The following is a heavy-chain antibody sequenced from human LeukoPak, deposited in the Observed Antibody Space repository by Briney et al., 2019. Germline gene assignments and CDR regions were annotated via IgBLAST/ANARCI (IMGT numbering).Heavy chain of an antibody. D-gene: IGHD6-19*01. CDR1: GYTFTRYC. CDR3: ARDLGISGWYAPPLGYFDY. Sequence: ASVKVSCKASGYTFTRYCMHWVRQAPGQGLEWMGWINPKSGGTHYAQKFQGRVTMPRDTSISTTYMELSRLRSDDTAVYYCARDLGISGWYAPPLGYFDYWGQGTLVTVSS. J-gene: IGHJ4*02. V-gene: IGHV1-2*02. CDR2: INPKSGGT.